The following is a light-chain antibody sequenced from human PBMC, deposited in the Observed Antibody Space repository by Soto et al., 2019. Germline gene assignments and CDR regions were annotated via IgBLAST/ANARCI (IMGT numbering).Light chain of an antibody. CDR1: QSINTW. Sequence: EIQMTQSPSTLSASVGDRVTITCRASQSINTWLAWYQLKPGRAPKLLIYKASTLESGVSSRFSGSGSGTEFTLTISSLQPDDFAAYYCHQYQTYSQFGQGTKVEIK. J-gene: IGKJ1*01. CDR2: KAS. CDR3: HQYQTYSQ. V-gene: IGKV1-5*03.